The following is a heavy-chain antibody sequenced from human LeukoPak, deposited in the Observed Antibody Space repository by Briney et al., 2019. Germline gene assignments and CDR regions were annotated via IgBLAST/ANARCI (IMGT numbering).Heavy chain of an antibody. J-gene: IGHJ5*02. Sequence: SETLSLTCAVYGGSFSGYYWSWIRQPPGKGLEWIGEINHSGSTNYNPSLKSRVTISVDTSKNQFSLKLSSVTAADTAVYYCAGVNSSSGYDWFAPGGREPLVPFSS. CDR2: INHSGST. V-gene: IGHV4-34*01. CDR3: AGVNSSSGYDWFAP. CDR1: GGSFSGYY. D-gene: IGHD6-13*01.